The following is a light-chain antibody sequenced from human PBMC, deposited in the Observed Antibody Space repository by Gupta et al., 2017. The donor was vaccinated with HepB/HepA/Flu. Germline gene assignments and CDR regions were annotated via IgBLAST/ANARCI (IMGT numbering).Light chain of an antibody. J-gene: IGKJ1*01. CDR2: DAS. V-gene: IGKV3-11*01. CDR3: LQRSNWPWT. Sequence: EIVLTQSPATLSLSPGERATLSCTASQSVRSYLAWYQQKPGQAPSLLIYDASERAAGIPARFSGSGSGTDFSLTISSLEPEDFAIYYCLQRSNWPWTFGQGTKVEVK. CDR1: QSVRSY.